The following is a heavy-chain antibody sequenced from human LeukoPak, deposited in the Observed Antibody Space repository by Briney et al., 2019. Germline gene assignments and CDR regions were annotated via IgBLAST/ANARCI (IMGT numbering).Heavy chain of an antibody. CDR1: GYTFTSYG. J-gene: IGHJ4*02. CDR3: ARDSDIVVVPAAIMDY. Sequence: GASVKVSCKASGYTFTSYGISWVRQAPGQGLEWMGWISAYNGNTNYAQKLQGRVTMTTDTSTSTAYMELRSLRSDDTAVYYCARDSDIVVVPAAIMDYWGQGTLVTVSS. D-gene: IGHD2-2*01. V-gene: IGHV1-18*01. CDR2: ISAYNGNT.